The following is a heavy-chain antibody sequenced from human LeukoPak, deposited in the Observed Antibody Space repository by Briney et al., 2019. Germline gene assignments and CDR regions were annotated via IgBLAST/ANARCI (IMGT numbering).Heavy chain of an antibody. CDR3: ARHPTFGTGLLDH. J-gene: IGHJ4*02. V-gene: IGHV4-59*08. D-gene: IGHD3-16*01. Sequence: SETLSLTCGVSGASVSGYYWSWIRQPPGRGLEWIGYVHSSGRTNYNPSLKSRLTISVDTSKNQISLKLNPLTAADTAIYYCARHPTFGTGLLDHWGQGTLVTVSS. CDR1: GASVSGYY. CDR2: VHSSGRT.